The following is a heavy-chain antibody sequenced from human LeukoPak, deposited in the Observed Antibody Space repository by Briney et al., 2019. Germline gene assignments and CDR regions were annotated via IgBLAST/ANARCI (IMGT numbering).Heavy chain of an antibody. CDR2: IYYSGST. V-gene: IGHV4-61*01. CDR3: ASEPACSGGSCYSYYYGMDV. J-gene: IGHJ6*02. D-gene: IGHD2-15*01. CDR1: GVSVSSGSYF. Sequence: PSETLSLTCTVSGVSVSSGSYFWSWVRQPPGRGLEWIGYIYYSGSTNYNPSLKSRVTISVDTSKNQFSLKLGSVTAADTAVYYCASEPACSGGSCYSYYYGMDVWGQGTTVTVSS.